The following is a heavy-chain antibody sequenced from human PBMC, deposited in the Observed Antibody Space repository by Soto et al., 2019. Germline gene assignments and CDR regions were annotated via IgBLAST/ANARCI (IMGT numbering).Heavy chain of an antibody. J-gene: IGHJ3*02. CDR3: AIGYSYGRDAFDI. V-gene: IGHV3-23*01. CDR1: GFTVSSYA. Sequence: GGSLRLSCAASGFTVSSYAMSWVRQAPWKGLEWVSAISGSGGSTYYADSVKGQVTISADKSISTAYLQWSSLKASDTAMYYCAIGYSYGRDAFDIWGQGTMVTVSS. CDR2: ISGSGGST. D-gene: IGHD5-18*01.